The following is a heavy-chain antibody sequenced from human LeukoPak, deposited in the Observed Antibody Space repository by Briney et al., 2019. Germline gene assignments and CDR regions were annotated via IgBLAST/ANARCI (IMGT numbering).Heavy chain of an antibody. CDR2: ISGSGGST. Sequence: PGGSLRLSCAASGFTFSSYAMSWVRQAPGKGLEWASAISGSGGSTYYADSVKGRFTISRDNSKNTLYLQMNSLRAEDTAVYYCAREGNSSSWYGNWFDPWGQGTLVTVSS. V-gene: IGHV3-23*01. D-gene: IGHD6-13*01. J-gene: IGHJ5*02. CDR1: GFTFSSYA. CDR3: AREGNSSSWYGNWFDP.